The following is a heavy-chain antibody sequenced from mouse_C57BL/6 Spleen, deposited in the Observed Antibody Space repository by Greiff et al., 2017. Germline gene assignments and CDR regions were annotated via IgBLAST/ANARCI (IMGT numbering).Heavy chain of an antibody. D-gene: IGHD1-1*01. J-gene: IGHJ1*03. CDR1: GFTFSDYG. CDR2: ISNLAYSI. V-gene: IGHV5-15*01. Sequence: EVKVVESGGGLVQPGGSLKLSCAASGFTFSDYGMAWVRQAPRKGPEWVAFISNLAYSIYYADTVTGRFTISRENAKNTLYLEMSSLRSEDTAMYYCARSSPSWYFDVWGTGTTVTVSS. CDR3: ARSSPSWYFDV.